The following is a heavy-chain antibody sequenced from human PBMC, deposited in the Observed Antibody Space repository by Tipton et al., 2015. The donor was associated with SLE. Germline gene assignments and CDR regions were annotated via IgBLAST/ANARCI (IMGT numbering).Heavy chain of an antibody. V-gene: IGHV4-59*11. CDR3: ARSLKGAFDM. CDR1: GGSINSHY. J-gene: IGHJ3*02. CDR2: VFYTGST. Sequence: TLSLTCTVSGGSINSHYWSWIRQPPGKGLEYVGDVFYTGSTTYNPSLRSRVTISVDTSKNQFSLKLTSVTAADTAVYYCARSLKGAFDMWGQGTMVTVSS.